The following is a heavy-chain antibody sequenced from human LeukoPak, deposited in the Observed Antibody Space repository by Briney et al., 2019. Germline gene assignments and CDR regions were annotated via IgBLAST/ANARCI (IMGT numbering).Heavy chain of an antibody. CDR1: GGSFSGYY. V-gene: IGHV4-34*01. CDR2: INHSGST. D-gene: IGHD2-15*01. J-gene: IGHJ1*01. CDR3: ATSPTYCSGGSCYSAEYFQH. Sequence: PSETLSLTCAVYGGSFSGYYWSWIRQPPGKGLEWIGEINHSGSTNYNPSLKSRVTISVDTSKNQFSLKLSSVTAADTAVYYCATSPTYCSGGSCYSAEYFQHWGQGTLVTVSS.